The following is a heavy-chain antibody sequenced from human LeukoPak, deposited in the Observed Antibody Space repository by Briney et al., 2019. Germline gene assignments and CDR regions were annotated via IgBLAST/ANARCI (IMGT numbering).Heavy chain of an antibody. CDR2: IYYSGST. J-gene: IGHJ4*02. CDR3: ARLHLGGFGVVEYYFDY. V-gene: IGHV4-39*01. D-gene: IGHD3-3*01. CDR1: GGSISSSSYY. Sequence: SETLSLTCTVSGGSISSSSYYWGWIRQPPGKGLEWIGSIYYSGSTYYNPSLKSRVTISVDTSKNQFSLKLSSVTAADTAVYYCARLHLGGFGVVEYYFDYWGQGTLVTVSS.